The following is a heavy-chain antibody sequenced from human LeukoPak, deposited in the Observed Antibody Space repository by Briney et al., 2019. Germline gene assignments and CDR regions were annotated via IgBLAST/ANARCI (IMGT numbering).Heavy chain of an antibody. CDR1: GFTFRIYA. J-gene: IGHJ3*02. CDR2: IIVIGGGT. CDR3: AKALVGATAHAFDI. V-gene: IGHV3-23*01. Sequence: GGPLRHSRAASGFTFRIYALSGVPQAPGRGLEWVSPIIVIGGGTYSVDSVWGRFTLSRDNSQNTLYLQMNSQRAEDTAVYYRAKALVGATAHAFDIWGQGTMVTVSS. D-gene: IGHD1-26*01.